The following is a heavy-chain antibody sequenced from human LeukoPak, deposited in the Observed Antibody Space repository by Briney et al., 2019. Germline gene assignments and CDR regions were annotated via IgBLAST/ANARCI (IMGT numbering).Heavy chain of an antibody. V-gene: IGHV6-1*01. CDR3: ARSLDTDLRE. CDR2: TYYRSKWSK. D-gene: IGHD5-18*01. CDR1: GDSVSSNSAA. J-gene: IGHJ4*02. Sequence: SQTLSLTCAISGDSVSSNSAAWNWIRQSPSRGLEWLGRTYYRSKWSKDYAVSVRSRITINPDTSNNQLSLQLNSVTPEDTAVYYCARSLDTDLREWGQGTLVTVSS.